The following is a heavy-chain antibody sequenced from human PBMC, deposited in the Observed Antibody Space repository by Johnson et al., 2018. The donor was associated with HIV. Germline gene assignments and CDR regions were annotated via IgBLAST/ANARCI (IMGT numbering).Heavy chain of an antibody. J-gene: IGHJ3*01. D-gene: IGHD6-25*01. V-gene: IGHV3-15*01. CDR3: SVYFGTAFDF. CDR1: GLSFSKAW. CDR2: IKTKTEGGTT. Sequence: MLLVESGGGLVKPGGSLRLSCAVYGLSFSKAWLSWVRQAPGKGLEWVGRIKTKTEGGTTDYAASVKGRFTIARDDSKNTLYLQMNSLKTEDTALYYCSVYFGTAFDFWGQGTMVTVSS.